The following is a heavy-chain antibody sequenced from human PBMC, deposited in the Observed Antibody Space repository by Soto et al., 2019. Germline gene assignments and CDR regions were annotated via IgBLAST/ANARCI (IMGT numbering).Heavy chain of an antibody. CDR1: SGSISSGGYY. D-gene: IGHD4-4*01. CDR3: ARVAANSYSTLFDY. CDR2: IYYSGST. V-gene: IGHV4-31*03. J-gene: IGHJ4*02. Sequence: SETLYITSTVSSGSISSGGYYWSWIRQHPGKGLEWIGYIYYSGSTYYNPSLKSRVTISVDTSKNQFSLKLSSVTAADTAVYYCARVAANSYSTLFDYWGQGTLVTVSS.